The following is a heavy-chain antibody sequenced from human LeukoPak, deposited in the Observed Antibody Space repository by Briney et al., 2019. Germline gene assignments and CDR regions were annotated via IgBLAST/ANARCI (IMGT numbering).Heavy chain of an antibody. CDR1: GFTFDDYA. D-gene: IGHD3-10*01. CDR3: ARRRGSGSYSWFDP. J-gene: IGHJ5*02. V-gene: IGHV3-9*01. Sequence: GGSLRLSCAASGFTFDDYAMHWVRQAPGKGLEWVSGISWNSGSIGYADSVKGRFTISRDNAKNSLYLQMNSLRAEDTALYYCARRRGSGSYSWFDPWGQGTLVTVSS. CDR2: ISWNSGSI.